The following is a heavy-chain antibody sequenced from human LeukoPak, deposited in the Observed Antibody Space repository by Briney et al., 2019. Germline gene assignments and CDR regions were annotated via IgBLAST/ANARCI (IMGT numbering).Heavy chain of an antibody. J-gene: IGHJ4*02. V-gene: IGHV1-18*01. Sequence: ASVKVSCKASGYTFSSYGISWVRQAPGQGLEWMGWISLYNDNTNYAQKVQGRVTMTRDMSTSTVYMEMSRLRSEDTAVYYCARADSGVYWGQGTLVTVSS. CDR2: ISLYNDNT. CDR3: ARADSGVY. D-gene: IGHD1-26*01. CDR1: GYTFSSYG.